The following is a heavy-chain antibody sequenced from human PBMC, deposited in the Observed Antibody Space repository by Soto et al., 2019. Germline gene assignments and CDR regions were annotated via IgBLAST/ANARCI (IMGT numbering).Heavy chain of an antibody. CDR3: AREDIVVVPAAVGLVYYGMDV. CDR1: GGTFSSYT. J-gene: IGHJ6*02. Sequence: QVQLVQSGAEVKKPGSSVKVSCKASGGTFSSYTISWVRQAPGQGLEWMGRIIPILGIANYAQKFQGRVAITADKSTSTAYMELSSLGSEDTAVYYCAREDIVVVPAAVGLVYYGMDVWGQGTTVTVSS. V-gene: IGHV1-69*08. CDR2: IIPILGIA. D-gene: IGHD2-2*01.